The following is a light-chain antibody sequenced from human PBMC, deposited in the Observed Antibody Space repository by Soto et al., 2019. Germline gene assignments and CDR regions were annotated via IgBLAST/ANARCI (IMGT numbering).Light chain of an antibody. CDR3: QQYGSSRLT. CDR1: QSVGSAY. J-gene: IGKJ1*01. V-gene: IGKV3-20*01. CDR2: GAS. Sequence: EIVLTQSPGTLSLSPGERATLSCRASQSVGSAYLAWYQHKPGQAPRLLIYGASSRATGIPDRISGGGSGTDFTLTISRLEPEDYAVYYCQQYGSSRLTFGQGTKVE.